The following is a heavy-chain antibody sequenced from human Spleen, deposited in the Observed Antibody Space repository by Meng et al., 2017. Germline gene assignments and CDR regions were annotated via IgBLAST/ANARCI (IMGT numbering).Heavy chain of an antibody. D-gene: IGHD5-24*01. CDR3: ALRDGGFGTTGAFDI. CDR1: GYTFTSFG. CDR2: INPSGGST. V-gene: IGHV1-46*01. J-gene: IGHJ3*02. Sequence: ASVKVSCKASGYTFTSFGISWVRQAPGQGLEWMGIINPSGGSTSYAQKFQGRVTMTRDTSTSTVYMELSSLRSEDTAVYYCALRDGGFGTTGAFDIWGQGTMVTVSS.